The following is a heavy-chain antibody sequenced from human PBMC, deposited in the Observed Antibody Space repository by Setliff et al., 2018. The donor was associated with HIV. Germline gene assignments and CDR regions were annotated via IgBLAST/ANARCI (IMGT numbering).Heavy chain of an antibody. D-gene: IGHD4-17*01. CDR2: IYSTGST. Sequence: PSETLSLTCSVSGGSIYNFYWSWIRQSPGKGLEWIGYIYSTGSTNYNPSLKSRVTMSVDTSKNQFSLKLSSVTAADTAVYYCARVQMAYAAFDVWGQGTMVTVSS. J-gene: IGHJ3*01. CDR1: GGSIYNFY. V-gene: IGHV4-59*01. CDR3: ARVQMAYAAFDV.